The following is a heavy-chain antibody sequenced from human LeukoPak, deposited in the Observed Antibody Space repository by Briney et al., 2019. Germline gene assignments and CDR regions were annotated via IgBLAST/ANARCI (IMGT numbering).Heavy chain of an antibody. CDR3: ARPGGYDWVGYYNYHYGMNV. D-gene: IGHD5-12*01. V-gene: IGHV3-21*01. J-gene: IGHJ6*02. CDR1: EFTFNRYS. Sequence: GGSLRLSCTASEFTFNRYSINWVRKAPGRGLEWVSSVSSASGFIYYADSVKGRFTISRDNAKSSVYLQMNSLRAEDTAIYYCARPGGYDWVGYYNYHYGMNVWGQGTTVTVSS. CDR2: VSSASGFI.